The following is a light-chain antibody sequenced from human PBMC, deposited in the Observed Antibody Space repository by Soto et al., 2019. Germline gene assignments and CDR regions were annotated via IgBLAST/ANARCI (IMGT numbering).Light chain of an antibody. V-gene: IGLV2-8*01. CDR2: EVS. CDR1: SSDVGGYNY. Sequence: QSALTQPPSASGSPGQSVTIYCTGTSSDVGGYNYVSWYRQHPGKAPKLMTYEVSKRPSGVPDRFSGSKSGNTASLTVSGLQADDVADYYCYSYARSPTSHVFGTGTKLTVL. CDR3: YSYARSPTSHV. J-gene: IGLJ1*01.